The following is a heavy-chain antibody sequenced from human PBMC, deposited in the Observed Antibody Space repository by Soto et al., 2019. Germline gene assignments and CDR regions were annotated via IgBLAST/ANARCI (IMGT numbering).Heavy chain of an antibody. CDR3: ARDGGRWLHFALDF. CDR2: IYYSGNT. V-gene: IGHV4-39*02. CDR1: DGNIVNHNYY. J-gene: IGHJ4*02. Sequence: TVADGNIVNHNYYRSWKQKTPEKGLEWIGSIYYSGNTHSNPSLMSRVSMSLDKSKNHFYLNLTSVTAADTALYFCARDGGRWLHFALDFWGQGTPVTVSS. D-gene: IGHD5-12*01.